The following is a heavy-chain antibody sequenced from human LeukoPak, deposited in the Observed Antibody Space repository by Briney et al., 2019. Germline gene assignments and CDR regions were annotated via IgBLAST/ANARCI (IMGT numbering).Heavy chain of an antibody. Sequence: GGSLRLSCAASGFTFSSCSMNWVRQAPGKGLEWVSSISSSGSYIYYADSLKGRFTISRDNAENSLYLQMNSLRAEDTAVYFCARDRATPGWGNWYFDLWGRGTLVTVSS. CDR1: GFTFSSCS. D-gene: IGHD6-19*01. J-gene: IGHJ2*01. CDR3: ARDRATPGWGNWYFDL. CDR2: ISSSGSYI. V-gene: IGHV3-21*01.